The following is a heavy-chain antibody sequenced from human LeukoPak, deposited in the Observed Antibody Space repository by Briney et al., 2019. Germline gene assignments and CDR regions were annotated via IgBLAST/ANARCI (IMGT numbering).Heavy chain of an antibody. CDR1: GFTFSEAW. Sequence: GGSLRLSCAASGFTFSEAWMHWVRQAPGQGLVWVSRINNDGSTTRYAESVKGRFTISRDKATKTLYLQINSLRAEDTAVYYCARVSGPGMNEYFHLWGQGTLVTVSS. CDR2: INNDGSTT. V-gene: IGHV3-74*01. D-gene: IGHD3-10*01. CDR3: ARVSGPGMNEYFHL. J-gene: IGHJ1*01.